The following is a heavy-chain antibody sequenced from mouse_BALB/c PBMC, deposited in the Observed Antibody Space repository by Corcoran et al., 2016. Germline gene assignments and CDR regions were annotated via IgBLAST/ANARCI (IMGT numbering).Heavy chain of an antibody. J-gene: IGHJ3*01. CDR1: GYSITSGYY. CDR2: ISYDGSN. Sequence: DVQLQESGPGLVKPSQSLSLTCSVTGYSITSGYYWNWIRQFPGNKLEWMGYISYDGSNNYNPSLKNRISITRDTSKNQFFLKLNSVTTEDTAIYYCARRYYGYDGLAYWGQGTLVTVSA. CDR3: ARRYYGYDGLAY. D-gene: IGHD2-2*01. V-gene: IGHV3-6*02.